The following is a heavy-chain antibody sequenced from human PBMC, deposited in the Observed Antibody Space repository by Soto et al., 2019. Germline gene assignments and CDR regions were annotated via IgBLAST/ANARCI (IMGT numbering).Heavy chain of an antibody. CDR2: IYYSGST. Sequence: NPSETLSLTCTVSGCSISSGGYYWSWIRQHPGKGLEWIGYIYYSGSTYYNPSLKSRVTISVDTSKNQFSLKLSSVTAADTAVYYCAGRPKGDAFDIWGQGTMVTVS. CDR1: GCSISSGGYY. CDR3: AGRPKGDAFDI. V-gene: IGHV4-31*03. D-gene: IGHD6-6*01. J-gene: IGHJ3*02.